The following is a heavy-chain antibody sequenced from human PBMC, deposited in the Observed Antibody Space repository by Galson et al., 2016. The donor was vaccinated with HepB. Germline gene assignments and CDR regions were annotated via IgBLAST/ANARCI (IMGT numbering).Heavy chain of an antibody. Sequence: LSLTCSVSGGSISSGGYYWSWIRQHPGKGLEWIGYIFYSGSSYYNPSLKSRVTISVDTSKNQFSLKLSSVTAADTAVYHCTSGLVRGVISFWGQGFLVSVSS. CDR1: GGSISSGGYY. J-gene: IGHJ4*02. CDR3: TSGLVRGVISF. CDR2: IFYSGSS. D-gene: IGHD3-10*01. V-gene: IGHV4-31*03.